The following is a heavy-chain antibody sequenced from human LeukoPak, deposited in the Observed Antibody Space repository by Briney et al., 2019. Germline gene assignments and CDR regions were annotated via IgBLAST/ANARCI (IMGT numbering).Heavy chain of an antibody. D-gene: IGHD2-15*01. J-gene: IGHJ4*02. V-gene: IGHV3-23*01. CDR2: ISSSGSNA. CDR1: EFTYG. Sequence: GGSLRLSCAASEFTYGMNWVRQAPGKGLECVSAISSSGSNAYYADSVKGRFTISRDNSKNTLYLQMNSLRAEDTAVYYCAKGALVVVAATLHLFDYWGQGTLVTVSS. CDR3: AKGALVVVAATLHLFDY.